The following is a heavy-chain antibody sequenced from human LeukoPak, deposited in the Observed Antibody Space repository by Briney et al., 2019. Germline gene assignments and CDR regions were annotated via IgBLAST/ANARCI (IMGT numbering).Heavy chain of an antibody. V-gene: IGHV1-8*01. Sequence: GASVKVSCKASGYTFTSYDINWVRQATGQGLEWVGWMDPNSGNTGCAQKFQGRVTMTRDTSISTAYMELSSLRSEDTAVYYCARYAVVAAMNWFDPWGQGTLVIVSS. CDR2: MDPNSGNT. D-gene: IGHD2-15*01. CDR1: GYTFTSYD. J-gene: IGHJ5*02. CDR3: ARYAVVAAMNWFDP.